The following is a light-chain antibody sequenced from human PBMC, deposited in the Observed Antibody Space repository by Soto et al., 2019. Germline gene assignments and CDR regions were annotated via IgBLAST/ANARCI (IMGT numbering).Light chain of an antibody. Sequence: DIQMTQSPSSLSASVGDRVTISCRTSQTISTHLNWYQQKPGRAPQLLIYTASTLQSGVPTRFSGSGSGTEFTLTISSLQPEDFATYYCEQSHIGPRTFGQGTKV. J-gene: IGKJ1*01. V-gene: IGKV1-39*01. CDR3: EQSHIGPRT. CDR2: TAS. CDR1: QTISTH.